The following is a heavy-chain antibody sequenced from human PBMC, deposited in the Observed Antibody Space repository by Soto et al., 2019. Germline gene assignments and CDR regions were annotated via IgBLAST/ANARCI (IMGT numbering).Heavy chain of an antibody. Sequence: HPGGFLRLSCAASGFIFKIHFMDWVRQAQGKGLEWLARSRNKAYSYSTDYAASVKGGFTVSRDDSKKSLYLHMNSLKTEDTAVFYCTSAVAATHESGLDVWGQGTTVTVSS. D-gene: IGHD2-15*01. V-gene: IGHV3-72*01. CDR1: GFIFKIHF. CDR3: TSAVAATHESGLDV. J-gene: IGHJ6*02. CDR2: SRNKAYSYST.